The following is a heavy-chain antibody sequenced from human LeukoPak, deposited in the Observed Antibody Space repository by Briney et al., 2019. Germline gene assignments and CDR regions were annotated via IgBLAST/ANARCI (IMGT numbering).Heavy chain of an antibody. Sequence: GGSLRLSCAASGFTFSSYGMHWVRQAPGKGLEWVAFIRYDGSNKYYADSVKGRFTISRDNSKNTLYLQMNSLRAEDTAVYYCAKDTYGDYFDLDYWGRGALVTVSS. J-gene: IGHJ4*02. D-gene: IGHD4-17*01. CDR1: GFTFSSYG. CDR3: AKDTYGDYFDLDY. V-gene: IGHV3-30*02. CDR2: IRYDGSNK.